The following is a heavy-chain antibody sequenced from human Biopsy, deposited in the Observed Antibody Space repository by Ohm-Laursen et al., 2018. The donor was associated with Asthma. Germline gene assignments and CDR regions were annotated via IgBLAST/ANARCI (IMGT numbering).Heavy chain of an antibody. CDR1: GFTFGDYW. CDR3: AKRRGYSGHDNDY. Sequence: SSLRLSCAASGFTFGDYWMSWVRQVPGKGLEWVAVISYDGNHKFYEDSVKGRFTISRDNSKNTLYLQMNSLRTEDTAVYYCAKRRGYSGHDNDYWGQGTLVIVSS. D-gene: IGHD5-12*01. V-gene: IGHV3-30*18. CDR2: ISYDGNHK. J-gene: IGHJ4*02.